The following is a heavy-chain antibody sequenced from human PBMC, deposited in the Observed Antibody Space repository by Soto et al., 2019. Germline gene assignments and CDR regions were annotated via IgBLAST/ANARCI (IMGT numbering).Heavy chain of an antibody. CDR3: ARPIYDVGVNYYYGMDV. CDR1: GGTFSSYA. CDR2: IIPIFGTA. J-gene: IGHJ6*02. Sequence: ASVKVSCKASGGTFSSYAISWVRQAPGQGLEWMGGIIPIFGTANYAQKFQGRVTITADESTSTAYMELSSLRSEDTAVYYCARPIYDVGVNYYYGMDVWGQGTTVTVSS. D-gene: IGHD5-12*01. V-gene: IGHV1-69*13.